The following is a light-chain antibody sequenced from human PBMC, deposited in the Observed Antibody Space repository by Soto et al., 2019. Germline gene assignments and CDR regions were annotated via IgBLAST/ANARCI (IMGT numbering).Light chain of an antibody. J-gene: IGKJ1*01. CDR3: QQYGSSGR. Sequence: EILLTQSPDTLSLSQGERATLSCRASQTVSSNYLAWFQQRPGQAPRLLISDASNRASGVPDRFTGGGSGTDFSLTIRRLEPEDFAVYYCQQYGSSGRFGQGAKVDI. CDR1: QTVSSNY. CDR2: DAS. V-gene: IGKV3-20*01.